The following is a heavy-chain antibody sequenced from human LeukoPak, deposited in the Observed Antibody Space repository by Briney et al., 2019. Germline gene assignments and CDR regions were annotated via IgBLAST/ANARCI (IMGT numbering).Heavy chain of an antibody. CDR2: ISGSGGST. D-gene: IGHD2-21*02. J-gene: IGHJ4*02. Sequence: GGPLRLSCAASGFTFSSYAMSWVRQAPGKGLEWVSAISGSGGSTYYADSVKGRFTISRDNAKNSLYLQMNTLRAEDTAVYYCARDPAYCGGDCPMGGDYWGQGTLVTVSS. V-gene: IGHV3-23*01. CDR1: GFTFSSYA. CDR3: ARDPAYCGGDCPMGGDY.